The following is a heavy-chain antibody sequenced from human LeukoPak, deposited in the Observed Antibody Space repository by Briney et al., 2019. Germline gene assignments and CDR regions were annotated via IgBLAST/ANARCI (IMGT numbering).Heavy chain of an antibody. CDR3: ARDKIVGSTNFDY. D-gene: IGHD1-26*01. Sequence: GGSLRLSCAASGFTFSSHWMSWVRQAPGKGPEWVANIKQDGSEKNYVDSVKGRFTISRDNAKNLVHLQMNSLRAEDTAVYYCARDKIVGSTNFDYWGQGTLVTVSS. CDR1: GFTFSSHW. J-gene: IGHJ4*02. V-gene: IGHV3-7*03. CDR2: IKQDGSEK.